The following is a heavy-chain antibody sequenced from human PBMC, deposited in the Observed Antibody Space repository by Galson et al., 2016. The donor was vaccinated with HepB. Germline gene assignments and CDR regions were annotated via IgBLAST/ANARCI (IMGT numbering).Heavy chain of an antibody. D-gene: IGHD6-19*01. Sequence: PALVKPTQTLTLTCTFSGFSLSTTAVGVGWIRQAPGKAPEWLAFIYWDDNEYYSPSLQSRLTITKDTSKNQVVLTMTNVDPVETGTYYCARGSGWLLDRWGQGTLVTVSS. CDR1: GFSLSTTAVG. J-gene: IGHJ5*02. CDR3: ARGSGWLLDR. CDR2: IYWDDNE. V-gene: IGHV2-5*02.